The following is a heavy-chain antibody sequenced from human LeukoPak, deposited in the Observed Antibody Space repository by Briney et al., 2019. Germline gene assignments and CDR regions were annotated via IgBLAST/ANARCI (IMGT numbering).Heavy chain of an antibody. Sequence: PSETLSLTCTVSGYSISSGYYWGWIRQPPGKGLEWIGSIYYSGSTYYNPSLKSRVTISVDTSKNQFSLKLSSVTAADTAVYYCARTTGRYCSSTSCYQAMFDPWGQGTLVTVSS. CDR2: IYYSGST. V-gene: IGHV4-38-2*02. D-gene: IGHD2-2*01. CDR3: ARTTGRYCSSTSCYQAMFDP. J-gene: IGHJ5*02. CDR1: GYSISSGYY.